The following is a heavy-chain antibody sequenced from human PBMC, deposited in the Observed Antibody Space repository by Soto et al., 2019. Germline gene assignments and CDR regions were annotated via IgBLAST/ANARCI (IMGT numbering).Heavy chain of an antibody. J-gene: IGHJ3*02. V-gene: IGHV1-69*12. CDR1: GATFDTFINFG. CDR3: ARGAGRKILVVMYEAVEM. CDR2: IIPVFGTA. Sequence: QVQLVQSGAEVKKPGSSVKVSCKASGATFDTFINFGITWVRRAPGQGLEWMGGIIPVFGTAHYAQKFQGRLTSGADESTRAADMELSSLRSEDRAVYYCARGAGRKILVVMYEAVEMWGRGTMVTVSS. D-gene: IGHD3-22*01.